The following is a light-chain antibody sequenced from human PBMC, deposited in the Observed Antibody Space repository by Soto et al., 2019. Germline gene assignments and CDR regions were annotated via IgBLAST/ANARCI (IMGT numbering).Light chain of an antibody. Sequence: QSVLAQPPSASGTPGQRVTVSCSGSSCNIESNTVTWYQQLPGTAPKLVISSNYVRPSGVPDRFSGFTSGSSASLVISGLQYEDEDDYYCAAWDLITNGSVFGCGTKVTV. CDR1: SCNIESNT. V-gene: IGLV1-44*01. CDR2: SNY. CDR3: AAWDLITNGSV. J-gene: IGLJ1*01.